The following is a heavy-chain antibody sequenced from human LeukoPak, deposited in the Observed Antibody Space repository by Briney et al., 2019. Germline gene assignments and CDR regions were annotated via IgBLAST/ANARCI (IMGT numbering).Heavy chain of an antibody. Sequence: GGSLRLSCAASGFTFSSYWMHWVRHAPGKGLVWVSRINSDGSSTSYADSVKGRFTISRDNAKNTLYLQMNSLRAEDTAVYYCAREAGMVVVPAAPMHWFDPWGQGTLVTVSS. V-gene: IGHV3-74*01. CDR1: GFTFSSYW. CDR2: INSDGSST. J-gene: IGHJ5*02. D-gene: IGHD2-2*01. CDR3: AREAGMVVVPAAPMHWFDP.